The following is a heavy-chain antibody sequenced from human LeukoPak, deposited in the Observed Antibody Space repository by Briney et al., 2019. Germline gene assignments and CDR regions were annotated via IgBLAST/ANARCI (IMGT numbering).Heavy chain of an antibody. CDR3: ARVDTAMVVF. CDR2: ISYDGSNK. Sequence: GRSLRLSCAASGFTFSSYAMHWVRQAPGKGLEWVAVISYDGSNKYYAGSVKGRFTISRDNSKNTLYLQMNSLRAEDTAVYYCARVDTAMVVFWGQGTLVTVSS. D-gene: IGHD5-18*01. V-gene: IGHV3-30*04. CDR1: GFTFSSYA. J-gene: IGHJ4*02.